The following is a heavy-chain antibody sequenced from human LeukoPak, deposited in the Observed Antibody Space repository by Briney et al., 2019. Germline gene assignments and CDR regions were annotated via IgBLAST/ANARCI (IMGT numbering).Heavy chain of an antibody. CDR3: ARDKRVVPAANLNWFDP. CDR2: ISAYNGNT. Sequence: ASVKVSCKASGYTFTSYGISWVRQAPGQGLEWMGWISAYNGNTNYAQKLQGRVTMTTDTSTSTAYMELRSLRSDDTAVYYCARDKRVVPAANLNWFDPWGQGTLVTVPS. CDR1: GYTFTSYG. J-gene: IGHJ5*02. V-gene: IGHV1-18*04. D-gene: IGHD2-2*01.